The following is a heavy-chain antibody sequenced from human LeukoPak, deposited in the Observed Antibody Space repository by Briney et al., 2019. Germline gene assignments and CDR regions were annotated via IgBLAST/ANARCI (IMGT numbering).Heavy chain of an antibody. V-gene: IGHV1-69*04. D-gene: IGHD6-19*01. J-gene: IGHJ4*02. CDR3: AREVAGVAGLRALLDY. CDR1: GGTFSSYA. CDR2: IIPILGIA. Sequence: GASVKVSCKASGGTFSSYAISWVRQAPGQGLEWMGRIIPILGIANYAQKLQGRVTITADKSTSTAYMELSSLRSEDTAVYYCAREVAGVAGLRALLDYWGQGTLVTVSS.